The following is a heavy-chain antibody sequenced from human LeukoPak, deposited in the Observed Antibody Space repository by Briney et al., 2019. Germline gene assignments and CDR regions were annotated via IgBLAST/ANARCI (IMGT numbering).Heavy chain of an antibody. Sequence: GGSLRLSCAASGFTFTTFTMNWVRQAPGKGLEWVSAINRGGGGTYYADFVKGRFTISRDNSKNTLYLQMNSLRAEDTAVYYCAKEGSDAFDIWGQGTMVTVSS. CDR2: INRGGGGT. CDR3: AKEGSDAFDI. J-gene: IGHJ3*02. CDR1: GFTFTTFT. V-gene: IGHV3-23*01.